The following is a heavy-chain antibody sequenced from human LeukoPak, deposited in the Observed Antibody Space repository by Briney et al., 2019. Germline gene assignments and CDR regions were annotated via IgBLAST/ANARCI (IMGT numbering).Heavy chain of an antibody. J-gene: IGHJ5*02. CDR3: ATQKGVLLWFGESGWFDP. CDR2: INHSGST. D-gene: IGHD3-10*01. CDR1: GGSFSGYY. V-gene: IGHV4-34*01. Sequence: SETLSLTCAVYGGSFSGYYWSWIRQPPGKGLEWIGEINHSGSTDYNPSLKSRVTISVDTSKNQFSLKLSSVTAADTAVYYCATQKGVLLWFGESGWFDPWGQGTLVTVSS.